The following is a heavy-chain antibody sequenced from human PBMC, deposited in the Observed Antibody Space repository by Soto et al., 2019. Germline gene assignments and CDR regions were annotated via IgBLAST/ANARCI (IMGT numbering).Heavy chain of an antibody. D-gene: IGHD3-10*01. CDR3: ARAIRFGRLDY. V-gene: IGHV3-21*01. J-gene: IGHJ4*02. CDR2: ISSSSSYI. CDR1: GFTFSSYR. Sequence: EVQLVESGGGLVKPGGSLRLSCAASGFTFSSYRMNWVRQAPGKGLEWVSSISSSSSYIYYADSVKGRFTISRDNAKNSLYLQMNSLRAEYTAVYYCARAIRFGRLDYWGQGTLVNGSS.